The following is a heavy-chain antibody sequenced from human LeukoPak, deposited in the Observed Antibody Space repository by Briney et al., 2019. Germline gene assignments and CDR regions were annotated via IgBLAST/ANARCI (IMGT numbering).Heavy chain of an antibody. CDR1: GGSFSGYY. Sequence: PSETLSLTCAVYGGSFSGYYWSWIRQPPGKGLEWIGEINHSGSTNYNPSLTSRVTISVDTSKNQFSLKLSSVTAADTAVYYCARASRRSGGSCYPGTYYGMDVWGKGTTVTVSS. CDR3: ARASRRSGGSCYPGTYYGMDV. D-gene: IGHD2-15*01. V-gene: IGHV4-34*01. CDR2: INHSGST. J-gene: IGHJ6*04.